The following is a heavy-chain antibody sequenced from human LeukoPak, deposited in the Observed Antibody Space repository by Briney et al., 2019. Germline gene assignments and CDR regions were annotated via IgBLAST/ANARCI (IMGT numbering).Heavy chain of an antibody. Sequence: GESLKISCKGSGYSFTSYWIGWVRQLPGKGVEWMGIIYPGGSDTRYSPSFQGQVTISADKSISTAYLQWSSLKSSDTAMYYCARPGIVGATDYYYGMDVWGQGTTVTVSS. J-gene: IGHJ6*02. CDR3: ARPGIVGATDYYYGMDV. CDR1: GYSFTSYW. D-gene: IGHD1-26*01. V-gene: IGHV5-51*01. CDR2: IYPGGSDT.